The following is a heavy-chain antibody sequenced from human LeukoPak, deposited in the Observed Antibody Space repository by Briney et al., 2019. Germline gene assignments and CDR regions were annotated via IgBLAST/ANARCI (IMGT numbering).Heavy chain of an antibody. D-gene: IGHD3-3*02. J-gene: IGHJ4*02. V-gene: IGHV3-53*01. CDR1: GFIVSNTY. Sequence: PGGSLRLSCAASGFIVSNTYMTWVRQAPGKGLEWVSVIHNDGSTYYADSVKGRFTISIDNSKNMLFLRMNSLRVEDTAVYFCVSLARDYWGQGTLVSVSS. CDR3: VSLARDY. CDR2: IHNDGST.